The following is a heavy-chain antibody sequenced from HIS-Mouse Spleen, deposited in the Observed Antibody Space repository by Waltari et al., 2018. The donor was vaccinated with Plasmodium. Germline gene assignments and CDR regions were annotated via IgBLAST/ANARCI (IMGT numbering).Heavy chain of an antibody. CDR2: ISYDGSNK. Sequence: PGRSLRLSCAASGFTFSSYGMHWVRQAPGKGLEWVAVISYDGSNKYYADSVKGRFTISRDNSKNTLYLQMNSLRAEDTAVYYCAKDAYYDSSGYYYSAFDYWGQGTLVTVSS. CDR1: GFTFSSYG. V-gene: IGHV3-30*18. D-gene: IGHD3-22*01. J-gene: IGHJ4*02. CDR3: AKDAYYDSSGYYYSAFDY.